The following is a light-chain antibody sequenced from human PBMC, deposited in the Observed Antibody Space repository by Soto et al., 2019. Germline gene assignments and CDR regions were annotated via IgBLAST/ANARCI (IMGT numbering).Light chain of an antibody. CDR3: SSYTSSSTLYV. V-gene: IGLV2-14*01. J-gene: IGLJ1*01. CDR2: EVS. CDR1: SSDIGSYNF. Sequence: QSVLTQPASVSGSPGQSITISCTGTSSDIGSYNFVSWYQHHPGKAPKLLIYEVSYRPSGISDRFSGSKSANTASLTISGLQAEDEADYYCSSYTSSSTLYVFGTGTKVTVL.